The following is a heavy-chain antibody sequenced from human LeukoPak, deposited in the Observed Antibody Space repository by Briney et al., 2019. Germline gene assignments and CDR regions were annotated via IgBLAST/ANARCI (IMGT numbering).Heavy chain of an antibody. CDR1: GFTVSSNY. CDR3: AKDGGGSYPDGPTFDY. CDR2: IYSGGST. V-gene: IGHV3-53*05. Sequence: GGSLRLSSAASGFTVSSNYVSWVRQAPGKGLEWVSVIYSGGSTYYADSVKGRFTISRDNSKNTLYLQMNSLRAEDTAVYYCAKDGGGSYPDGPTFDYWGQGTLVTVSS. J-gene: IGHJ4*02. D-gene: IGHD1-26*01.